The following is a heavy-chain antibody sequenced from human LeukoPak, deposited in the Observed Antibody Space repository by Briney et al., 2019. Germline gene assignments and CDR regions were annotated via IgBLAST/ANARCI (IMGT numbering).Heavy chain of an antibody. CDR1: GFTFSSYS. CDR2: ISSSSSYI. V-gene: IGHV3-21*01. Sequence: PGGSLRLSCAASGFTFSSYSMNWVRQAPGKGLEWVSSISSSSSYIYYADSVKGRFTISRDNAKNSLYLLMNSLRAEDTAVYYCAREFSSHAYSYGSMYLWGQGTLVTVSS. J-gene: IGHJ4*02. CDR3: AREFSSHAYSYGSMYL. D-gene: IGHD5-18*01.